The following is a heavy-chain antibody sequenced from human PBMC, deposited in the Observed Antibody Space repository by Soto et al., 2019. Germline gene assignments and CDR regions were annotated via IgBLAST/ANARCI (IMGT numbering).Heavy chain of an antibody. J-gene: IGHJ6*02. CDR1: GFTFISSA. CDR3: ARQNGLGSSTAGMDV. CDR2: IAVGSGHT. V-gene: IGHV1-58*02. Sequence: VKVSCKTSGFTFISSAMQWVRQARGQGLEWIGWIAVGSGHTNYAQKFQERVTITRDMSTSTAYMELSSLRSEDTAVYYCARQNGLGSSTAGMDVWGQGTTVTVSS. D-gene: IGHD1-26*01.